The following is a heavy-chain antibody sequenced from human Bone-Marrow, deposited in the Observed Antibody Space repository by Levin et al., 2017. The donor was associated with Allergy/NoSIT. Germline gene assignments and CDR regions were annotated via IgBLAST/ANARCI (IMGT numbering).Heavy chain of an antibody. CDR2: INHSGST. J-gene: IGHJ6*02. Sequence: GSLRLSCAVYGGSFSGYYWSWIRQPPGKGLEWIGEINHSGSTNYNPSLKSRVTISVDTSKNQFSLKLSSVTAADTAVYYCARGYDFWSGYYSYYYYYGMDVWGQGTTVTVSS. CDR1: GGSFSGYY. V-gene: IGHV4-34*01. CDR3: ARGYDFWSGYYSYYYYYGMDV. D-gene: IGHD3-3*01.